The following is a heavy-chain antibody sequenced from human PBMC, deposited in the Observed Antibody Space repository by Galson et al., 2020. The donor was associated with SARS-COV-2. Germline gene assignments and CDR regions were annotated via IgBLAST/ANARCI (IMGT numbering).Heavy chain of an antibody. J-gene: IGHJ4*02. CDR2: IYYSGST. V-gene: IGHV4-31*03. D-gene: IGHD3-10*01. CDR1: GGSISSGGYY. Sequence: ASETLSLTCTVSGGSISSGGYYWRWIRQHPGKGLEWIGYIYYSGSTYYNPSLKSRVTISVDTSKNQFSLKLSSVTAADTAVYYCARAKYYGSGSRYYFDYWGQGTLVTVSS. CDR3: ARAKYYGSGSRYYFDY.